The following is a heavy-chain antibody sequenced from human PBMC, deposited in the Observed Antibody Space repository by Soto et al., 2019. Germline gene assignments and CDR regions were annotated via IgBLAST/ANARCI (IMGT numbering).Heavy chain of an antibody. CDR1: GFTFSGSV. D-gene: IGHD3-3*01. V-gene: IGHV3-73*02. CDR2: IRSKANNYAT. J-gene: IGHJ4*02. Sequence: EMQLVESGGGSVQPGGSLKLSCAASGFTFSGSVVYWVRQASGKGLEWVGRIRSKANNYATDYTASVKGRFAISRDDAQNTAHLQMNSLKIEDTAVYYCPSGSGFAYWGQGTLVTVSS. CDR3: PSGSGFAY.